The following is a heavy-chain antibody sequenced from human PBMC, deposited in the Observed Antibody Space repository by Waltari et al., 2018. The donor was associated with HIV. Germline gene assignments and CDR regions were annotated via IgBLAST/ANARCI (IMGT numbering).Heavy chain of an antibody. J-gene: IGHJ4*02. V-gene: IGHV3-21*01. CDR1: GFSFSPHK. Sequence: EVQLVESGGGLVKPGGSLRLSCAASGFSFSPHKMKWFRQVPGRGLEWVSSISSAGSYTFYADSVKGRFTITRDNAKNSLYLQMNSLRVEDTAMYYCGRERFLEWLLYTGGGIDYWGQGTLVTVSS. D-gene: IGHD3-3*01. CDR3: GRERFLEWLLYTGGGIDY. CDR2: ISSAGSYT.